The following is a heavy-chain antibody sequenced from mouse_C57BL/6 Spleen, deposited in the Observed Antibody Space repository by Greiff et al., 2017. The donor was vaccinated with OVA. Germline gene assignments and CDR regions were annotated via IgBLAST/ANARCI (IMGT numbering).Heavy chain of an antibody. CDR2: ISGGGGNT. D-gene: IGHD1-1*01. CDR3: ARQQDYYGSSFWFAY. CDR1: GFTFSSYT. V-gene: IGHV5-9*01. J-gene: IGHJ3*01. Sequence: EVMLVESGGGLVKPGGSLKLSCAASGFTFSSYTMSWVRQTPEKRLEWVATISGGGGNTYYPDSVKGRFTISRDNAKNTLYLQMSSLRSEDTALYYCARQQDYYGSSFWFAYWGQGTLVTVSA.